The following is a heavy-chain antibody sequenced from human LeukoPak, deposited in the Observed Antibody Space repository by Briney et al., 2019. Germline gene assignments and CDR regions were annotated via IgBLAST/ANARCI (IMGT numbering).Heavy chain of an antibody. Sequence: PGGSLRLSCSASGFTFNSYVMHWVRQAPGKGLEYVSAISSNGGSTYYADSVKGRFTISRENSKNTLYLQMNSLTAEDTAVYYCARVGVVPAAIPDGFDIWGQGTMVTVSS. V-gene: IGHV3-64*04. J-gene: IGHJ3*02. CDR2: ISSNGGST. CDR3: ARVGVVPAAIPDGFDI. D-gene: IGHD2-2*01. CDR1: GFTFNSYV.